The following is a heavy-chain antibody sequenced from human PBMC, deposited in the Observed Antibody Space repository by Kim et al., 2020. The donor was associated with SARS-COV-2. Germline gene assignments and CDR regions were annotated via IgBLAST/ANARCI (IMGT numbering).Heavy chain of an antibody. D-gene: IGHD6-19*01. CDR3: ARQRVVAGTWYYGMDV. CDR2: IYPGDSDT. V-gene: IGHV5-51*01. J-gene: IGHJ6*02. CDR1: GYSFTSYW. Sequence: GESLKISCKGSGYSFTSYWIGWVRQMPGKGLEWMGIIYPGDSDTRYSPSFQGQVTISADKSISTAYLQWSSLKASDTAMYYCARQRVVAGTWYYGMDVWGQGTTVTVSS.